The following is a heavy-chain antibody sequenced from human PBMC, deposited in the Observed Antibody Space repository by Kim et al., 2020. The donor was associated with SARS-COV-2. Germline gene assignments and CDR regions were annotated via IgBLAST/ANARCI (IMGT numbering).Heavy chain of an antibody. D-gene: IGHD1-26*01. CDR3: ARDGKPYSGSYTRFYYYYGMDV. J-gene: IGHJ6*02. CDR2: IYHSGST. CDR1: GYSISSGYY. Sequence: SETLSLTCTVSGYSISSGYYWGWIRQPPGKGLEWIGSIYHSGSTYYNPSLKSRVTISVDTSKNQFSLKLSSVTAADTAVYYCARDGKPYSGSYTRFYYYYGMDVWGQGTTVTVSS. V-gene: IGHV4-38-2*02.